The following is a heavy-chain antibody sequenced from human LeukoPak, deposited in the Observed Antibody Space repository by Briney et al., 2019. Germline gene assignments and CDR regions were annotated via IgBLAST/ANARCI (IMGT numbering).Heavy chain of an antibody. CDR3: ARGGIPTGPYYYFYYMDV. V-gene: IGHV3-30*01. J-gene: IGHJ6*03. Sequence: GSSLRLSCAASGFTFSRNVMHWVRQAPGKGLEWVALISYDGDNKFYADSVKGRFTISRDNSRNTLYLQMNSLRGEDAAVYSCARGGIPTGPYYYFYYMDVWGKGTAVTVSS. CDR1: GFTFSRNV. CDR2: ISYDGDNK. D-gene: IGHD3-10*01.